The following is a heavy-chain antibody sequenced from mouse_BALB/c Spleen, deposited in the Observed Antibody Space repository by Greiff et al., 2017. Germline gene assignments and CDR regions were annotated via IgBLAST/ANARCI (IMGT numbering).Heavy chain of an antibody. J-gene: IGHJ4*01. Sequence: EVQRVESGGGLVKPGGSLKLSCAASGFTFSDYYMYWVRQTPEKRLEWVATISDGGSYTYYPDSVKGRFTISRDNAKNNLYLQMSSLKSEDTAMYYCAKDMITRALYYAMDYWGQGTAVTVSS. D-gene: IGHD2-4*01. CDR3: AKDMITRALYYAMDY. CDR2: ISDGGSYT. CDR1: GFTFSDYY. V-gene: IGHV5-4*02.